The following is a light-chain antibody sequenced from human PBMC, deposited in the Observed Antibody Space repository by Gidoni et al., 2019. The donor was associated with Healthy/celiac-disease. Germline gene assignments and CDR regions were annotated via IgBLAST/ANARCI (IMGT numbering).Light chain of an antibody. CDR1: SSNIGAGYD. Sequence: QSVLTQPPSVSGAPGQGVTISCPGSSSNIGAGYDVHWYQQLPGTAPKLLIYGNSNRPSGVPDRFSGSKSGTSASLAITGLQAEDEADYYCQSYDSSLRGVFGTGTKVTVL. CDR2: GNS. J-gene: IGLJ1*01. V-gene: IGLV1-40*01. CDR3: QSYDSSLRGV.